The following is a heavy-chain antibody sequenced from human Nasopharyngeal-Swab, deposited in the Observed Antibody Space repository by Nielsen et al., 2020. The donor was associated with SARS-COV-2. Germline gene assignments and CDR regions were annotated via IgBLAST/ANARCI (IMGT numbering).Heavy chain of an antibody. V-gene: IGHV1-2*04. Sequence: ASVKVSCKASGDTFTGYYMHWVRQAPGQGLEWMGWINPNSGGTNYAQKFQGWVTMTSDTSISTAYMELSRLRSDDTAVYYCARGVRLFGELFHYFDYWGQGTLVTVSS. D-gene: IGHD3-10*02. CDR1: GDTFTGYY. J-gene: IGHJ4*02. CDR3: ARGVRLFGELFHYFDY. CDR2: INPNSGGT.